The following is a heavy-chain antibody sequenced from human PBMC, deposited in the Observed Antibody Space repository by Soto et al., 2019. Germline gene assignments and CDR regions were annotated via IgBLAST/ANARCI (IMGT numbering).Heavy chain of an antibody. D-gene: IGHD6-13*01. CDR3: ARQSRQLYYYYDMDV. Sequence: GESLKISCKGSGYSFTSYWIGWVRQMPGKGLEWMGIIYPGDSDTRYSPSFQGQVTISADKSISTAYLQWSSLKASDTAMYYCARQSRQLYYYYDMDVWGQGTTVTVSS. CDR1: GYSFTSYW. CDR2: IYPGDSDT. J-gene: IGHJ6*02. V-gene: IGHV5-51*01.